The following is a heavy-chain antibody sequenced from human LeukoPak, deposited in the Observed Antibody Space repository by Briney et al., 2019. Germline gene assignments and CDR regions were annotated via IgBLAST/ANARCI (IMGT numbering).Heavy chain of an antibody. CDR3: ARGSCYNLDY. D-gene: IGHD6-13*01. Sequence: GASVKVSCKDSGGTLSSYAISWGRQAPGQGLEWMGGIIPIFGTANYAQKFQGRVTITADESTSTAYMELSSLRSEDTAVYYCARGSCYNLDYWGQGTLVTVSS. V-gene: IGHV1-69*13. CDR2: IIPIFGTA. J-gene: IGHJ4*02. CDR1: GGTLSSYA.